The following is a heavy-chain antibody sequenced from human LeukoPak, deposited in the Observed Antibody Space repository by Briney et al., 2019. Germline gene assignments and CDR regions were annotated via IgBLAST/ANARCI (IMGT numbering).Heavy chain of an antibody. V-gene: IGHV3-7*01. CDR3: ARDQPVAGMSDY. D-gene: IGHD6-19*01. CDR1: GFNFSSYW. Sequence: AGGSLRLSCAASGFNFSSYWMSWVRQAPGKGLEWVANIKQDGSEKYYVDSVKGRFTISRDNAKNSLYLQMNSLRAEDTAVYYCARDQPVAGMSDYWGQGTLVTVSS. CDR2: IKQDGSEK. J-gene: IGHJ4*02.